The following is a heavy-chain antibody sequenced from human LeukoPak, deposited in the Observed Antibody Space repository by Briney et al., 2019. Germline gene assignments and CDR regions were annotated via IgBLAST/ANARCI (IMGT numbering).Heavy chain of an antibody. V-gene: IGHV3-49*04. CDR2: IRSKAYGGTT. Sequence: PGRSLRLSCVASGFTIHDYPMHWVRQAPGKGLEWVGFIRSKAYGGTTEYAASVKGRFTISRDDSKSIAYLQMNSLKTEDTAVYYCLGSGYYRIDYWGQGTLVTVSS. CDR3: LGSGYYRIDY. J-gene: IGHJ4*02. D-gene: IGHD3-3*01. CDR1: GFTIHDYP.